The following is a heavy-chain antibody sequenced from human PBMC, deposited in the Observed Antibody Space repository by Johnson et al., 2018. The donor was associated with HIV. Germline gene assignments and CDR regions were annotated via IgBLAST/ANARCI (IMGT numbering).Heavy chain of an antibody. CDR2: ISYDGSNK. V-gene: IGHV3-30*04. CDR1: GFTFSSYA. J-gene: IGHJ3*02. Sequence: QVQLVESGGGLVKPGGSLRLSCAASGFTFSSYAMHWVRQAPGKGLEWVAVISYDGSNKYYADSLKGRFTISRDNSKNTLYGQMNSLRDEDTAVYYCAMERMGGLDIWGQGTMVTVSS. CDR3: AMERMGGLDI. D-gene: IGHD1-26*01.